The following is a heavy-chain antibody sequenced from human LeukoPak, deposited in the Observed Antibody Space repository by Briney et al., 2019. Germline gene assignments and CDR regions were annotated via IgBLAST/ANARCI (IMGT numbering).Heavy chain of an antibody. CDR2: IYYSGST. V-gene: IGHV4-59*01. D-gene: IGHD3-22*01. CDR1: GGSISSYY. J-gene: IGHJ4*02. CDR3: ARVYDSSGYYSCYFDY. Sequence: PSETLSLTCTVSGGSISSYYWSWIRQPPGKGLEWIGYIYYSGSTNYNPSLKSRVTISVDTSKNQFSLKLSSVTAADTAVYYCARVYDSSGYYSCYFDYWGQGTLVTVSS.